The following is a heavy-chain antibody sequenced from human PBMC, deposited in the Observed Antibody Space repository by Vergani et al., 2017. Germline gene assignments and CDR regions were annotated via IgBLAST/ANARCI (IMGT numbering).Heavy chain of an antibody. CDR2: LKSDGSIT. D-gene: IGHD2-15*01. CDR1: GFSFSGYW. V-gene: IGHV3-74*01. Sequence: EVQLVESGGGLIHPGGSLRLSCEGPGFSFSGYWMHWVRQSPEKGLVWVSRLKSDGSITNYADSVKGRFPISRDNAKNTLYLEMNSLRGDDTAIYYCVRARCSAPCFMSNSSDAWGQGTLVTVSS. J-gene: IGHJ5*02. CDR3: VRARCSAPCFMSNSSDA.